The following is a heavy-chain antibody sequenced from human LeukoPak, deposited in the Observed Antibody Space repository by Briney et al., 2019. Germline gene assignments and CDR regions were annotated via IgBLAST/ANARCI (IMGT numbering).Heavy chain of an antibody. CDR2: INYSGST. Sequence: PSETLSLTCAIYSESFSGYFWSWIRQPPGKGLEWIGEINYSGSTNYDPSLKSRVTISVDTSKNQFSLKLSSVTAADTAVYYCARSRNRYLVDYWGQGTLVTVSS. V-gene: IGHV4-34*01. CDR3: ARSRNRYLVDY. J-gene: IGHJ4*02. D-gene: IGHD1-14*01. CDR1: SESFSGYF.